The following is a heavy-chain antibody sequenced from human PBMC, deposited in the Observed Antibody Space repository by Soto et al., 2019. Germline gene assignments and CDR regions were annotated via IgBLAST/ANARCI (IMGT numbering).Heavy chain of an antibody. D-gene: IGHD3-16*01. V-gene: IGHV4-34*01. Sequence: PSETLSLTCAGYGGSFSGYYWSWIRQPPGKGLEWIGEINHSGSTNYNPSLKSRVTISVDTSKNQFSLKLSSVTAADTAVYYCGRTGDSGGMDVWGQGTTVTVSS. CDR3: GRTGDSGGMDV. CDR2: INHSGST. J-gene: IGHJ6*02. CDR1: GGSFSGYY.